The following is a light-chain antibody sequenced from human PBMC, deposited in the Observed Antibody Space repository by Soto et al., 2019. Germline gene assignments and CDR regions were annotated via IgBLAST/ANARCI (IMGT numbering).Light chain of an antibody. V-gene: IGKV1-33*01. Sequence: DIQMTQSPSSLSASVGDRVTITCQASQDIYNYLNWYQQKPGKAPKLLICDASNLETGVPSRFSGSGSGTDFTFTISSLQTEDIATYYCQQYDNLPITFGQGTRLEIK. CDR1: QDIYNY. J-gene: IGKJ5*01. CDR2: DAS. CDR3: QQYDNLPIT.